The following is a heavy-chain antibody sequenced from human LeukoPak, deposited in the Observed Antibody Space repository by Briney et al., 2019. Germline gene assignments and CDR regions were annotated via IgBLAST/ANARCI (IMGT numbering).Heavy chain of an antibody. Sequence: GSLRLSCAASGFTSSSYAMSWVRQAPGKGLEWVSAISGSGGSTYYADSVKGRFTISRDNSKNTLYLQINSLRAEHTAVYNCAKVRQGRDGYNLGGFDYWGQGTLVTVSS. J-gene: IGHJ4*02. CDR2: ISGSGGST. CDR1: GFTSSSYA. CDR3: AKVRQGRDGYNLGGFDY. V-gene: IGHV3-23*01. D-gene: IGHD5-24*01.